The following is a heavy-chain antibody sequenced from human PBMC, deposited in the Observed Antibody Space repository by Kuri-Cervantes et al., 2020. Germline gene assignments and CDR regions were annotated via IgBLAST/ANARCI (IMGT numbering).Heavy chain of an antibody. CDR3: AKDAYGSGILNWFDP. J-gene: IGHJ5*02. D-gene: IGHD3-10*01. CDR1: GFTFNNYA. V-gene: IGHV3-23*01. CDR2: ISGGGTTT. Sequence: GESLKISCAASGFTFNNYAMTWVRQAPGERLEWVSCISGGGTTTYYADAVKGRFTISRDNVKISVYLQMSSLRDEDTAVYYCAKDAYGSGILNWFDPWGQGALVTVSS.